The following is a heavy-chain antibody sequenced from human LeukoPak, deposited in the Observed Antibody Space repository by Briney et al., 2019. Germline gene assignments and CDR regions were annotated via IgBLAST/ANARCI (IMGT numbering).Heavy chain of an antibody. Sequence: SETLSLTCTVSRGSISSYYWSWTRQPPGKGLEWIGYLYYAGSTNYNPSLKGRVTISVDTSKNQFSLKLSSVTAADTAVYYCARVREDDYDSGGPSDAFDIWGQGTLVTVSS. J-gene: IGHJ3*02. CDR2: LYYAGST. V-gene: IGHV4-59*01. CDR1: RGSISSYY. D-gene: IGHD3-22*01. CDR3: ARVREDDYDSGGPSDAFDI.